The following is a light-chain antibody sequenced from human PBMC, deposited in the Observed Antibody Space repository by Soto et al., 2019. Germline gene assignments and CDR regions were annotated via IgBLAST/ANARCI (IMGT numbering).Light chain of an antibody. V-gene: IGLV1-47*02. J-gene: IGLJ1*01. CDR1: SSNIGSNY. CDR2: SNN. Sequence: QSVLTQPPSASGTPGQRVTISCSGSSSNIGSNYVYWYQQLPGTAPKLLIYSNNQRPSGVPGRFSGSKSGTSAFLAISGLRSEDEADYYCAAWDDSLSGPLYVFGTGTKLTVL. CDR3: AAWDDSLSGPLYV.